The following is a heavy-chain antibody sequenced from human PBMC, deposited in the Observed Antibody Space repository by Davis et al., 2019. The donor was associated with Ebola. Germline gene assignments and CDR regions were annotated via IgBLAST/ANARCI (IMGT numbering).Heavy chain of an antibody. J-gene: IGHJ4*02. CDR2: INPNSGGT. D-gene: IGHD2-21*01. Sequence: ASVKVSCKASGYTFTGYYMHWVRQAPGQGLEWMGRINPNSGGTNYAQKFQGRVTMTRDTSISTAYMELSRLRSEDTAVYFCARGGVAYSDLDYWGQGTLVAVSS. V-gene: IGHV1-2*06. CDR3: ARGGVAYSDLDY. CDR1: GYTFTGYY.